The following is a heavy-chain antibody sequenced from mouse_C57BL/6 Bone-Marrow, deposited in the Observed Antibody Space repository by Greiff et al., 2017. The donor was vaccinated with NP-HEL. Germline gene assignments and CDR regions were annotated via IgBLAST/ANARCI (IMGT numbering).Heavy chain of an antibody. CDR2: IDPSDSYT. V-gene: IGHV1-69*01. J-gene: IGHJ4*01. Sequence: QVQLQQPGAELVMPGASVKLSCKASGYTFTSYWMHWVKQRPGQGLEWIGEIDPSDSYTNYNQKFKGKSTLTVDQSSSTAYMQLSRLTSEDSAVYYCARENDGSFYAMDYWGQGTSVTVSA. D-gene: IGHD1-1*01. CDR1: GYTFTSYW. CDR3: ARENDGSFYAMDY.